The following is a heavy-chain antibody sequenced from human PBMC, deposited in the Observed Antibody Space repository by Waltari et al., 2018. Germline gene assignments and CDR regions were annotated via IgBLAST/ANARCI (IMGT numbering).Heavy chain of an antibody. J-gene: IGHJ6*03. V-gene: IGHV1-69*13. CDR1: GGTFISYA. D-gene: IGHD2-15*01. CDR2: IIPIFGTA. Sequence: QVQLVQSGAEVKKPGSSVKVSCKASGGTFISYAIRCVRQAPGQGLEWMGGIIPIFGTANYAQKFQGRVTITADESTSTAYMELSSLRSEDTAVYYCARDAPLRSGYYYYMDVWGKGTTVTVSS. CDR3: ARDAPLRSGYYYYMDV.